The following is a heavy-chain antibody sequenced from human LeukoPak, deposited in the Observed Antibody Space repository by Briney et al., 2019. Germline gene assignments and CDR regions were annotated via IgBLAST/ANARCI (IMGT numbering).Heavy chain of an antibody. D-gene: IGHD5-24*01. CDR1: GGSISSGGYY. V-gene: IGHV4-31*03. Sequence: SQTLSLTCTVSGGSISSGGYYWSWIRQHPGKGLEWIGYIYYSGSTYYNPSLKSRVTISVDTSKNQFSLKLSSVTAEDTAVYYCARGAGYNYPYYFDYWGQGTLVTVSS. CDR3: ARGAGYNYPYYFDY. J-gene: IGHJ4*02. CDR2: IYYSGST.